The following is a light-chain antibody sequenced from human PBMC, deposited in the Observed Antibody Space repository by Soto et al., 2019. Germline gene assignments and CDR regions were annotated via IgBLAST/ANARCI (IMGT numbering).Light chain of an antibody. CDR1: RSDVGIYDY. J-gene: IGLJ1*01. V-gene: IGLV2-14*01. CDR2: EVK. Sequence: QSVLTQPASVSGSPGQSITISCTGSRSDVGIYDYVSWYQQDPGKSPKVIIYEVKYRPSGVSDRFSASKSGNTASLTISGLQAEDEAEYFCSSYTSTTNIYVFGSGTKVTVL. CDR3: SSYTSTTNIYV.